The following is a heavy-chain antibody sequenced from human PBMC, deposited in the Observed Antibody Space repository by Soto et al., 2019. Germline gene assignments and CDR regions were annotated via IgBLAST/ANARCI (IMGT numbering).Heavy chain of an antibody. CDR1: GYSFTSYW. V-gene: IGHV5-51*01. CDR3: ASPLPALGGGDYQAGRGAFDI. D-gene: IGHD2-21*01. J-gene: IGHJ3*02. Sequence: GESLKISCKGSGYSFTSYWIGWVRQMPGKGLEWMGIIYPGDSYTRYSPSFQGQVTISADKSISTAYLQWSSLKASDTAMYYCASPLPALGGGDYQAGRGAFDIWGQGTMVTVSS. CDR2: IYPGDSYT.